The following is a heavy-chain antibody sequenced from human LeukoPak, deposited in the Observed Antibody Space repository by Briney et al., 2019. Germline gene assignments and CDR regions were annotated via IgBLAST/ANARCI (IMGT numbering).Heavy chain of an antibody. CDR1: GYTFTSYG. D-gene: IGHD1-1*01. J-gene: IGHJ4*02. CDR3: GRDRHWNQGNFDY. CDR2: INPNNGGT. V-gene: IGHV1-2*02. Sequence: ASVKVSCKTSGYTFTSYGINWVRQAPGQGLEWMGWINPNNGGTNSAQKFQGRVTMTRDTSIGTAYMELNRLTYDDTAVYYCGRDRHWNQGNFDYWGQRTLVTVSS.